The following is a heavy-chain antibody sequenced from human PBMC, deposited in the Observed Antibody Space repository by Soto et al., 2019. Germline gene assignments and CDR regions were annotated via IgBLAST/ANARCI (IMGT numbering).Heavy chain of an antibody. Sequence: QVQLQQWGAGLLKPSETLSLTCAVYGGSFSGYYWSWIRQPPGKGLEWIGEINHRGSTNYNPSLKSRVTISVDTSKNQFSLTLSSVTAADTAVYYCARGGYDSSGYYSNWFDPWGQGTLVTVSS. J-gene: IGHJ5*02. CDR2: INHRGST. D-gene: IGHD3-22*01. CDR1: GGSFSGYY. CDR3: ARGGYDSSGYYSNWFDP. V-gene: IGHV4-34*01.